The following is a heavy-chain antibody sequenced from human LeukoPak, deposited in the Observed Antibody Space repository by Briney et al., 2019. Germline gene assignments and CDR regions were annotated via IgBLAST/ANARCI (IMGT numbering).Heavy chain of an antibody. CDR1: GFTFSSYN. V-gene: IGHV3-21*01. Sequence: PGGSLRLSCAASGFTFSSYNMNWVCQTPGQGLEWASSITSGSSHIYYADSVKGRFTISRDNAKSSLYLQMNSLRAEDTAVYYCARDPYSGSYGADYYYYMDVWGKGTTVTISS. CDR3: ARDPYSGSYGADYYYYMDV. D-gene: IGHD1-26*01. J-gene: IGHJ6*03. CDR2: ITSGSSHI.